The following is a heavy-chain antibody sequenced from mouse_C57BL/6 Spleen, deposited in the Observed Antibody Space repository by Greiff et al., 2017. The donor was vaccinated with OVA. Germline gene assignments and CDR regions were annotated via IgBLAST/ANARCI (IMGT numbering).Heavy chain of an antibody. CDR1: GYAFSSSW. Sequence: VQLQQSGPELVKPGASVKISCKASGYAFSSSWMNWVKQRPGKGLEWIGRIYPGDGDTNYNGKFKGKATLTADKSSSTAYMQLSSLTSEDSAVYFCARGYDYDDGDWYFDVWGTGTTVAVSS. D-gene: IGHD2-4*01. CDR3: ARGYDYDDGDWYFDV. V-gene: IGHV1-82*01. CDR2: IYPGDGDT. J-gene: IGHJ1*03.